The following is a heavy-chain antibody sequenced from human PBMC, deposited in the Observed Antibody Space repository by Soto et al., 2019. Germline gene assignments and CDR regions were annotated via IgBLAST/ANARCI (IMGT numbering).Heavy chain of an antibody. J-gene: IGHJ6*02. CDR1: GFPLGRYA. CDR3: ARYRSKGQWLTPRMDV. D-gene: IGHD6-19*01. V-gene: IGHV3-23*01. Sequence: PGGSLRLSCAASGFPLGRYAMSWVRQAPGKGLEWVSAISGSGGSTYYADSVKGRFTISRDNSKNTLYLQMNSLRAEDTAVYYCARYRSKGQWLTPRMDVWGQGTTVTVSS. CDR2: ISGSGGST.